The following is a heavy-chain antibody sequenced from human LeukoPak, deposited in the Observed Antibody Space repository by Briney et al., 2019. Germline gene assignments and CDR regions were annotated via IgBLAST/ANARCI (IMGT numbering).Heavy chain of an antibody. Sequence: GGSLRLSCTTSGFNFRAYWMGWVRQAPGKGLEWISYIRSSSSVIYYADSVRGRFTISRDNGNNSLSLQMNSLRAEDTAVYYCASVRGIYGSGTYRDYWGQGTLVTVSS. D-gene: IGHD3-10*01. CDR3: ASVRGIYGSGTYRDY. CDR1: GFNFRAYW. CDR2: IRSSSSVI. V-gene: IGHV3-48*04. J-gene: IGHJ4*02.